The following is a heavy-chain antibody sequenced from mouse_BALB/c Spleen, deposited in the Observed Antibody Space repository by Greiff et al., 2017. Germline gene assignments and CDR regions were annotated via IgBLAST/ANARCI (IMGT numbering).Heavy chain of an antibody. CDR1: GFTFSSYG. J-gene: IGHJ3*01. D-gene: IGHD2-1*01. Sequence: DVMLVESGGGLVQPGGSLKLSCAASGFTFSSYGMSWVRQTPDKRLELVATINSNGGSTYYPDSVKGRFTISRDNAKNTLYLQMSSLKSEDTAMYYCARDGNWFAYWGQGTLVTVSA. CDR3: ARDGNWFAY. V-gene: IGHV5-6-3*01. CDR2: INSNGGST.